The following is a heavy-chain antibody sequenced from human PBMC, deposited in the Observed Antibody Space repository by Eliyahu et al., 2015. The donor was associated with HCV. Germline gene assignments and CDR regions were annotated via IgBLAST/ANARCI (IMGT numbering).Heavy chain of an antibody. D-gene: IGHD2-2*01. CDR2: ISSSSSYI. V-gene: IGHV3-21*01. Sequence: EVQLVESGGGLVKPGGSLRLSCAASXFTFXSYSMXWVRXAPGKGLEWVSSISSSSSYIYSADSVKGRFTISRDNAKNSLYLQMNSLRAEDTAVYYCASLLAPRYCSSTSCYGIYYYYGMDVWGQGTTVTVSS. CDR3: ASLLAPRYCSSTSCYGIYYYYGMDV. CDR1: XFTFXSYS. J-gene: IGHJ6*02.